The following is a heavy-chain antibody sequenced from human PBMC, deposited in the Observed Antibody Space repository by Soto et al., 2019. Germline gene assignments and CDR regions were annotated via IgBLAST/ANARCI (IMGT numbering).Heavy chain of an antibody. CDR1: GFTVSSNY. D-gene: IGHD6-19*01. CDR2: IYSGGST. J-gene: IGHJ4*02. Sequence: GGSPRLSCAASGFTVSSNYMSWVRQAPGKGLEWVSVIYSGGSTYYADSVKGRFTISRDNSKNTLYLQMNSLRAEDTAVYYCACSSGWYDYFDYWGQGTLVTVSS. V-gene: IGHV3-53*01. CDR3: ACSSGWYDYFDY.